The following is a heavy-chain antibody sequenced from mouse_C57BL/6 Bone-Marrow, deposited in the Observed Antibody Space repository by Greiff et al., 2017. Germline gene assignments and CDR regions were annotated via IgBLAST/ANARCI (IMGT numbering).Heavy chain of an antibody. CDR3: ARSGSYYSNYLAWFAY. CDR2: IYPRSGNT. Sequence: VQLQQSGAELARPGASVKLSCKASGYTFTSYGISWVKQRTGQGLEWIGEIYPRSGNTYYNEKFKGKATLTADKSSSTAYMELRSLTSEDSAVYVCARSGSYYSNYLAWFAYWGQGTLVTVSA. CDR1: GYTFTSYG. D-gene: IGHD2-5*01. V-gene: IGHV1-81*01. J-gene: IGHJ3*01.